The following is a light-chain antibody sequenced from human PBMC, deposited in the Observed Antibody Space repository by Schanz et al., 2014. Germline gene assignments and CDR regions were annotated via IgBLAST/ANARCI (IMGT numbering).Light chain of an antibody. J-gene: IGLJ3*02. Sequence: QSALTQPPSASGSPGQSVTISCTGTSSDVGGYNFVSWYQQHPGKAPKLIIYEVSKRPSGVPDRFSGSKSGNTAFLTITGLQAGDEADYHCCSLTSTSTWVFGGGTKLTVL. CDR1: SSDVGGYNF. CDR3: CSLTSTSTWV. V-gene: IGLV2-18*02. CDR2: EVS.